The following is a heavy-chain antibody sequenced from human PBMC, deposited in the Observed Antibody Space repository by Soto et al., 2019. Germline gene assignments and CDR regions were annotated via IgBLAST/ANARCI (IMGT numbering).Heavy chain of an antibody. CDR1: GFSLSTSGVG. Sequence: QITLKESGPTLVKPTQTLTLTCTFSGFSLSTSGVGVGWIRQPPGEALEWLALIYWDDDKRYSPSLKSRLTITEDTSKIQVVPTMTHMDPVDTATYYCAHYRGDSSGFDYWGQGTLVTVSS. CDR3: AHYRGDSSGFDY. CDR2: IYWDDDK. D-gene: IGHD3-22*01. V-gene: IGHV2-5*02. J-gene: IGHJ4*02.